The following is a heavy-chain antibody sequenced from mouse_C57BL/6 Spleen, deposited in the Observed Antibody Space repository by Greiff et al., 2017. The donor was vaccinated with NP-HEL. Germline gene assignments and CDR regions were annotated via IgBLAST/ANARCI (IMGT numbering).Heavy chain of an antibody. Sequence: QVQLQQPGAELVKPGASVKLSCKASGYTFTSYWMHWVKQRPGQGLEWIGMIHPNSGSTNYNEKFKSKATLTVDKSSSTAYMQLSSLTSEDSAVYYCARGVDYDQTFYAMDYWGQGTSVTVSS. CDR2: IHPNSGST. CDR3: ARGVDYDQTFYAMDY. J-gene: IGHJ4*01. D-gene: IGHD2-4*01. CDR1: GYTFTSYW. V-gene: IGHV1-64*01.